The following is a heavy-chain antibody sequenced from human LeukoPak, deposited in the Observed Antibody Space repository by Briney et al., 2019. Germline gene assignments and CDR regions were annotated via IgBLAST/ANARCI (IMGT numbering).Heavy chain of an antibody. D-gene: IGHD3-10*01. J-gene: IGHJ4*02. CDR1: GYTFTSYG. Sequence: GASVKVSCKASGYTFTSYGISWVRQAPGQGLEWMGWISAYNGNTNYAQKLQGRVTMTTDTSTSTAYMELRSLRSDDTAVYYCARVSVLLWFGKLPLFDYWGQGTLVTVSS. V-gene: IGHV1-18*01. CDR2: ISAYNGNT. CDR3: ARVSVLLWFGKLPLFDY.